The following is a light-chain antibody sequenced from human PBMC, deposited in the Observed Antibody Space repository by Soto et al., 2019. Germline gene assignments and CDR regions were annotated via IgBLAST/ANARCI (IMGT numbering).Light chain of an antibody. J-gene: IGKJ4*01. CDR2: EAS. V-gene: IGKV1-5*03. CDR3: QQYHDYPLT. CDR1: QSISSS. Sequence: DIQMTQSPSTLSASVGDRVIITCRASQSISSSLAWYQQKPGKAPKLLMYEASSLESGVPSRFSGSGSGTEFTLTISSLQPDDFATYYCQQYHDYPLTFGGGTKVEI.